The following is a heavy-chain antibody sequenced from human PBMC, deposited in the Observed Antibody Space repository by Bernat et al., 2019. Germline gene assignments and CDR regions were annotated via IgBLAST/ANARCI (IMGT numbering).Heavy chain of an antibody. CDR1: GFTVSSNY. J-gene: IGHJ6*02. CDR2: IYSGSST. Sequence: EVQLVESGGGLVQPGGSLSLSCAASGFTVSSNYMSWVRQAPGKGLAWVSVIYSGSSTYYADSVKGRFTISRHNSKNTLYLQMNSLRAEETAVYYCAREGSDILTGDYYGMDVWGQGTTVTVSS. D-gene: IGHD3-9*01. V-gene: IGHV3-53*04. CDR3: AREGSDILTGDYYGMDV.